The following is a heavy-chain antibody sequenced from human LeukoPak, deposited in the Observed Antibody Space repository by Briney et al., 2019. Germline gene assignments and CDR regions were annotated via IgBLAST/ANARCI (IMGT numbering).Heavy chain of an antibody. J-gene: IGHJ5*02. V-gene: IGHV1-46*02. CDR3: AKETPNTGWFDP. CDR2: INPSGDGT. Sequence: ASVKVSCKASGYTFNTNYIHWVRQAPGQGLERIGVINPSGDGTSYPQKFQGRVTLARDTSTSTIYMELSSLRSEDTAIYYCAKETPNTGWFDPWGQGTLVTVSS. CDR1: GYTFNTNY. D-gene: IGHD1-14*01.